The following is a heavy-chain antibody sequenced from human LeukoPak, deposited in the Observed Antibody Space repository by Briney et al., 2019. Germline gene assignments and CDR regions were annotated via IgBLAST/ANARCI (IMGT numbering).Heavy chain of an antibody. CDR1: GGSISSGGYY. Sequence: PSETLSLTCTVSGGSISSGGYYWGWIRQPPGKGLEWIGYIYHSGSTYYNPSLKSRVTISVDRSKNQFSLKLSSVTAADTAVYYCVKAHVAAADYYYIYMDVWGKGTTVTVSS. CDR2: IYHSGST. CDR3: VKAHVAAADYYYIYMDV. V-gene: IGHV4-30-2*01. J-gene: IGHJ6*03. D-gene: IGHD6-13*01.